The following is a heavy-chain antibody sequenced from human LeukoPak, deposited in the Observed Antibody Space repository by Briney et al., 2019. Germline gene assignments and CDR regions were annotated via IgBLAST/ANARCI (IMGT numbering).Heavy chain of an antibody. J-gene: IGHJ4*02. CDR2: ISAYNGNT. Sequence: GAXVKVSCKASGYTFTSYGISWVRQAPGQGVEGMGWISAYNGNTNYAQKLQGRVTMTTDTSTSTAYMELRSLRSDDTAVYYCARMDYDFDIFYFDYWGQGTLVTVSS. CDR1: GYTFTSYG. V-gene: IGHV1-18*01. CDR3: ARMDYDFDIFYFDY. D-gene: IGHD3-3*01.